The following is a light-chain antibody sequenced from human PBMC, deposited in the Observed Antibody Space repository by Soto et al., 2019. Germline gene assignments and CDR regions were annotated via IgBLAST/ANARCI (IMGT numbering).Light chain of an antibody. V-gene: IGLV1-51*01. CDR3: GTWDSSLSAGV. Sequence: QSVLTQPPSVSAAPGQKVTISCSGSSSNIGNNYVSWYQQLPGTAPNLLIYDNNKGIPDRFSASKSGTSATLGITGLQTGDEADYYCGTWDSSLSAGVFGGGTKLTVL. CDR2: DNN. CDR1: SSNIGNNY. J-gene: IGLJ2*01.